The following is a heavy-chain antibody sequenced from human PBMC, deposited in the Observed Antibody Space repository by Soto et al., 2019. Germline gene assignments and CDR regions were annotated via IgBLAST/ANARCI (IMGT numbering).Heavy chain of an antibody. CDR1: SGSTSSGGYH. V-gene: IGHV4-31*03. J-gene: IGHJ3*02. CDR3: ARDSAIAARAFDI. CDR2: IHYTGST. Sequence: PSETLSLTCTVSSGSTSSGGYHWSWIRQHPGKGLELIGYIHYTGSTYYSPSLKSRLTISVDTSKNQFSLRLSSVTAADTAVYYCARDSAIAARAFDIWGRGTMVTVSS. D-gene: IGHD6-6*01.